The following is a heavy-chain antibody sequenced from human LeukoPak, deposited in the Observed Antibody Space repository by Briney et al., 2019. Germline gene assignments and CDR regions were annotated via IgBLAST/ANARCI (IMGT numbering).Heavy chain of an antibody. CDR3: ARGRGGYSYGYSYYYYMDV. V-gene: IGHV4-34*01. D-gene: IGHD5-18*01. CDR2: INHSGST. Sequence: SETLSLTCAVYGGSFSGYYWSWIRQPPGKGLEWIGEINHSGSTNYNPSLKSRVTISVDTSKNQFSLKLNSVTAADTAVYYCARGRGGYSYGYSYYYYMDVWGKGSTVTVS. J-gene: IGHJ6*03. CDR1: GGSFSGYY.